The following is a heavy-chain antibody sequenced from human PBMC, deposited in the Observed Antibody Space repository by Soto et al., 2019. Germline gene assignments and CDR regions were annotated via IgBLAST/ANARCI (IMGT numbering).Heavy chain of an antibody. Sequence: GGSLRLSCAASGFTFSSYGMHWVRQAPGKGLEWVAVIWYDGSNKYYADSVKGRFTISRDNSKNTLYLQMNSLRAEDTAVYYCARDPSGYSGYDYEYYYYYYMDVWGKGTTVTVSS. V-gene: IGHV3-33*01. CDR3: ARDPSGYSGYDYEYYYYYYMDV. CDR1: GFTFSSYG. CDR2: IWYDGSNK. D-gene: IGHD5-12*01. J-gene: IGHJ6*03.